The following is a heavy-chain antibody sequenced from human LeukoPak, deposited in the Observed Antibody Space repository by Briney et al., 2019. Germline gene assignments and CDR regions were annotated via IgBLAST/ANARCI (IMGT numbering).Heavy chain of an antibody. D-gene: IGHD6-13*01. Sequence: GGSLRLSCAASGFNFDTYSMNWVRQAPGKGLEWVSSISSSGSYIYYADSVKGRFTISRDNAKNSLYLQMNSLRAEDTALYYCAQSPGSTWSFDYWGQGILVTVSS. CDR2: ISSSGSYI. CDR3: AQSPGSTWSFDY. CDR1: GFNFDTYS. V-gene: IGHV3-21*01. J-gene: IGHJ4*02.